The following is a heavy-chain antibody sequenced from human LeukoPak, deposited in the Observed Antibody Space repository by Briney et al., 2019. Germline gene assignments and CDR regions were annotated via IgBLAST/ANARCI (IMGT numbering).Heavy chain of an antibody. CDR3: ARQTFGALYFDS. Sequence: SETLSLTCIVSGGSTSRGSYYWNWIRQPAGKGLEWMGRVYNSGSTNYNPSLKSRVTISTDMSKNQFSLKLSSVTAADTAVYYCARQTFGALYFDSWGQGTLVTVSS. CDR1: GGSTSRGSYY. J-gene: IGHJ4*02. V-gene: IGHV4-61*02. D-gene: IGHD3-10*01. CDR2: VYNSGST.